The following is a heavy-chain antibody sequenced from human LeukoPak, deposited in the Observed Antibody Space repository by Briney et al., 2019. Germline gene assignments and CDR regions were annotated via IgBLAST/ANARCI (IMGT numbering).Heavy chain of an antibody. CDR2: IYHSGST. V-gene: IGHV4-30-2*01. J-gene: IGHJ5*02. Sequence: SETLSLTCTVSGGSINSGGYYWSWIRQPPGKGLEWIGYIYHSGSTYYNPSLKSRVTISVDRSKNQLSLKLSSVTAADTAVYYCARDTKSNWLDPWGQGTLVTVSS. CDR3: ARDTKSNWLDP. D-gene: IGHD2-2*01. CDR1: GGSINSGGYY.